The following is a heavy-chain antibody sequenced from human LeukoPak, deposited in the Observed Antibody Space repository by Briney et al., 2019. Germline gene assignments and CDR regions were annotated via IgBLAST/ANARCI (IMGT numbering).Heavy chain of an antibody. D-gene: IGHD2-2*01. CDR1: GFTFGSYW. V-gene: IGHV3-74*01. CDR2: INSDGSST. J-gene: IGHJ5*02. Sequence: GGSLRLSCAASGFTFGSYWMHWVRQAPGKGLVWVSRINSDGSSTSYADSVKGRFTISRDNAKNTLYLQMNSLRAEDTAVYYCASLGYCSSTSCSNWFDPWGQGTLVTVSS. CDR3: ASLGYCSSTSCSNWFDP.